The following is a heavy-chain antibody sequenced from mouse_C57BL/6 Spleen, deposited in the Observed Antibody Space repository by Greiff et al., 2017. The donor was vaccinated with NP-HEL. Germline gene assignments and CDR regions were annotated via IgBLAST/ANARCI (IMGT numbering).Heavy chain of an antibody. CDR3: TRDYGEYAMDY. J-gene: IGHJ4*01. CDR1: GFTFSDAW. V-gene: IGHV6-6*01. D-gene: IGHD1-1*02. CDR2: IRNKANNHAT. Sequence: EVQVVESGGGLVQPGGSMKLSCAASGFTFSDAWMDWVRQSPEKGLEWVAEIRNKANNHATYYAESVKGRFTISRDDSKSSVYLQMNSLRAEDTGIYYCTRDYGEYAMDYWGQGTSVTVSS.